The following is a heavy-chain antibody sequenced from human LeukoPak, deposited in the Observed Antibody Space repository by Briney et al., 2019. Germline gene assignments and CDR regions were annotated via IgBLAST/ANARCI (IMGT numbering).Heavy chain of an antibody. CDR1: GGTFSSYA. D-gene: IGHD3-22*01. Sequence: SVKVSCKASGGTFSSYAISWVRQAPGQGLEWMGRIIPILGIANYAQKFQGRVTITADKSTSTAYMELSSLRSEDTAVYYCARGVSRNYYDSSYDYWGQGTLVAVSS. CDR2: IIPILGIA. CDR3: ARGVSRNYYDSSYDY. J-gene: IGHJ4*02. V-gene: IGHV1-69*04.